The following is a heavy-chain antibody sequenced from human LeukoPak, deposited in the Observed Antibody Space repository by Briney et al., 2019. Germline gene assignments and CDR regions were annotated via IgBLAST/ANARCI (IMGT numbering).Heavy chain of an antibody. J-gene: IGHJ4*02. D-gene: IGHD3-3*01. V-gene: IGHV3-15*01. CDR2: IKSKTDGGTT. CDR1: GFTFSDYY. Sequence: PGGSLRLSCAASGFTFSDYYMSWIRQAPGKGLEWVGRIKSKTDGGTTDYAAPVKGRFTISRDDSKNTLYLQMNSLKTEDTAVYYCTTDPAIRFFGYWGQGTLVTVSS. CDR3: TTDPAIRFFGY.